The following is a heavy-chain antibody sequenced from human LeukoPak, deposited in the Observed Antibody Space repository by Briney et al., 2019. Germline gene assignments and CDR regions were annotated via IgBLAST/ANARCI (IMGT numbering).Heavy chain of an antibody. Sequence: HSGGSLRLSCAASGFTFSAYALHWVRQAPGKGLEWVSAISGSGGSTYYADSVKGRFTISRDNSKNTLYLQVNSLRADDTAVYYCAKVTGDYLAYYYYGMDVWGQGTTVTVSS. V-gene: IGHV3-23*01. D-gene: IGHD4-17*01. CDR1: GFTFSAYA. J-gene: IGHJ6*02. CDR3: AKVTGDYLAYYYYGMDV. CDR2: ISGSGGST.